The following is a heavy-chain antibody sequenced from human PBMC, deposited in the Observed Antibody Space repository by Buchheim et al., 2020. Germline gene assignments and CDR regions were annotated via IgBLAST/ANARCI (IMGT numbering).Heavy chain of an antibody. CDR2: INPDGSST. J-gene: IGHJ4*02. V-gene: IGHV3-74*01. CDR3: ARVGMTTVTTWEFHY. CDR1: GFTFSSYW. D-gene: IGHD4-17*01. Sequence: EVQLVESGGGLVQPGGSLRLSCAASGFTFSSYWMNWVRQAPGKGLVWVSRINPDGSSTTYADSVKGRFTVSRDNAKNTLYLQMNSLRAEDTAVYYCARVGMTTVTTWEFHYWGQGTL.